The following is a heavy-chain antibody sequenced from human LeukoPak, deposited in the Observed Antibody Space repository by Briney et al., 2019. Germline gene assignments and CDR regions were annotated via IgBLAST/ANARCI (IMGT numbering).Heavy chain of an antibody. Sequence: GGSLRLSCAASGFTFRNYGMTWVRQAPGKGLEWVSVISGSGGYTNYADSVKGRFTISRDNSKNTLDLQMNSLRAEDTAVYYCAKDRHAPGRYCSSTSCFPFDSWGQGTLVTVSS. CDR3: AKDRHAPGRYCSSTSCFPFDS. CDR1: GFTFRNYG. J-gene: IGHJ5*01. D-gene: IGHD2-2*01. CDR2: ISGSGGYT. V-gene: IGHV3-23*01.